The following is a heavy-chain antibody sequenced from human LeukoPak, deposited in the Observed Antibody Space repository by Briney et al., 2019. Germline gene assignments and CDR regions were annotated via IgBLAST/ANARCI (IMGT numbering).Heavy chain of an antibody. V-gene: IGHV3-74*01. Sequence: GGSLRLSCAASGFTFSSYWMTWVRQAPGKGLVWVSRVRGDGSLTNYAGSVKGRFTISRDNSKNTLFLQMNSLGPEDTGVYYCARGEISVSTITFWGQGTLVTVSS. CDR2: VRGDGSLT. D-gene: IGHD5/OR15-5a*01. J-gene: IGHJ4*02. CDR1: GFTFSSYW. CDR3: ARGEISVSTITF.